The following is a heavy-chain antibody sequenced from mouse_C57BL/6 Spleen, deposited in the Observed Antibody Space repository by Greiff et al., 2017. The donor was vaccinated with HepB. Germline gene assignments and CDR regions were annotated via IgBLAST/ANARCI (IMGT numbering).Heavy chain of an antibody. CDR1: GYTFTSYW. D-gene: IGHD2-3*01. Sequence: QVQLQQPGAELVKPGASVKLSCKASGYTFTSYWMHWVKQRPGQGLEWIGMIHPNSGSTNYNEKFKSKATLTVDKSSSTAYMQLSSLTSEDSAVYYCARVDDGYYFDYWGQGTTLTFSS. J-gene: IGHJ2*01. CDR3: ARVDDGYYFDY. V-gene: IGHV1-64*01. CDR2: IHPNSGST.